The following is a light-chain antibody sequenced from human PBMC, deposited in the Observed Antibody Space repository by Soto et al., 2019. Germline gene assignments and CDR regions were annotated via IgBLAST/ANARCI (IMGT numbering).Light chain of an antibody. J-gene: IGKJ2*01. CDR3: QQYGSSPPYT. CDR1: QSVRNNY. Sequence: EVVLTQSPGTLSLSPGERATLSCRASQSVRNNYLAWYQQKPGQSPKLLIFGSSDRATGIPDRFSGSGSGTDFTLTISRLEPEDFAAYYCQQYGSSPPYTFGQGTKLEIK. V-gene: IGKV3-20*01. CDR2: GSS.